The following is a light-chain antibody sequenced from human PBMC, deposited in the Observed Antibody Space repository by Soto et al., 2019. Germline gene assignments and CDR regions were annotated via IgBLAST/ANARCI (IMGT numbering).Light chain of an antibody. CDR3: QQYNNWPYT. Sequence: EMVMTQSPATLSVSPGERATLSCRASQSVNSNLAWYQQKPGQSPRLLIYGASTGATGIPARFSGSGSGTEFTLTISSLQSEDFAVYYCQQYNNWPYTFGQGTKLEIK. CDR1: QSVNSN. J-gene: IGKJ2*01. CDR2: GAS. V-gene: IGKV3-15*01.